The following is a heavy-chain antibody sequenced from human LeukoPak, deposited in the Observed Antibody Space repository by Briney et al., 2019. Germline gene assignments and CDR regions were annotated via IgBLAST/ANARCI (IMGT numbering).Heavy chain of an antibody. D-gene: IGHD1-1*01. J-gene: IGHJ3*02. Sequence: PGGSLRLPCAASGFTFSDSYMSWIRQAPGKGLEWVSYISRGGSTTYYADSVKGRFTISRDNAKNSLYLQMNSLRAEDTAVYYCAREDWNGVAFDIWGQGTMVTVSS. V-gene: IGHV3-11*04. CDR3: AREDWNGVAFDI. CDR2: ISRGGSTT. CDR1: GFTFSDSY.